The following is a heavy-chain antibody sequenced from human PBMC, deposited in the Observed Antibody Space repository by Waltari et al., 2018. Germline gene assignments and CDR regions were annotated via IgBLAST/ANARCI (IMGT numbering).Heavy chain of an antibody. V-gene: IGHV3-23*01. D-gene: IGHD1-26*01. J-gene: IGHJ4*02. CDR1: GFAFSIYA. CDR2: ISGSGDRT. Sequence: EVQLLESGGGLVQPGGSLRLSCAASGFAFSIYAMSWVRQAPGKGLEWVLAISGSGDRTYYADSVKGRFTISRDNSKNTLYLQMNSLRAEDTAIYYCAKSRGSYSLDYWGQGTLVTVSS. CDR3: AKSRGSYSLDY.